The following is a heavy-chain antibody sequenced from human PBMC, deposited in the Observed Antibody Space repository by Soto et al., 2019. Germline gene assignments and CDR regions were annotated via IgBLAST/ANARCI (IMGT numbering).Heavy chain of an antibody. CDR1: GFTLSDYY. J-gene: IGHJ4*01. D-gene: IGHD3-22*01. Sequence: GGSLRLSCAASGFTLSDYYMSWIRQAPGKGLEWVSYISSSGSIIYYADSVKGRFTISRDNAKNSLYLQLNSLRAEDTAVYYCARDLGYYASDGYFDHWGHGTQVTVSS. CDR3: ARDLGYYASDGYFDH. V-gene: IGHV3-11*01. CDR2: ISSSGSII.